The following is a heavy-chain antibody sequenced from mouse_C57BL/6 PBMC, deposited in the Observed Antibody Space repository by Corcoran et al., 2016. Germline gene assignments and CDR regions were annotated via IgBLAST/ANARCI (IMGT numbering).Heavy chain of an antibody. CDR2: IYPGSGNT. D-gene: IGHD2-4*01. CDR3: APGDYDGFAY. Sequence: QVQLKQSGAELVRPGASVKLSCKASGYTFTDYYINWVKQRPGQGLEWIARIYPGSGNTYYNEKFKGKATLTAEKSSSTAYMQLSSLTSEDSAVYFCAPGDYDGFAYWGQGTLVTVSA. CDR1: GYTFTDYY. J-gene: IGHJ3*01. V-gene: IGHV1-76*01.